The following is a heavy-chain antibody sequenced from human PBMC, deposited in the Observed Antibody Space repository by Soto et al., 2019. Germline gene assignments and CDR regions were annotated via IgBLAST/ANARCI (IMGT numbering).Heavy chain of an antibody. D-gene: IGHD5-12*01. CDR1: GYTFTNYG. V-gene: IGHV1-69*13. CDR3: AKDGGKDGYFGNWFDP. Sequence: SVKVSCKASGYTFTNYGITWVRQAPGQGLEWLGRIIPIFGSVTFAQKFQGRITLTADESTTTVYMELSSLRSDDTAVYYCAKDGGKDGYFGNWFDPWGQGTQVTVSS. CDR2: IIPIFGSV. J-gene: IGHJ5*02.